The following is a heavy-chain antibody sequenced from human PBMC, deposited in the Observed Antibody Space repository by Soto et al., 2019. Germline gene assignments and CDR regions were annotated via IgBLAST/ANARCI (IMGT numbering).Heavy chain of an antibody. V-gene: IGHV1-69*13. Sequence: SVKVSCKASGGTFSSYAISWVRQAPGQGLEWMGGIIPIFGTANYAQKFQGRVTITADESTSTAYMELSSLRSEDTAVYYCARGGPGHGGNENYFDYWGQGTLVTVSS. D-gene: IGHD2-15*01. CDR3: ARGGPGHGGNENYFDY. CDR1: GGTFSSYA. CDR2: IIPIFGTA. J-gene: IGHJ4*02.